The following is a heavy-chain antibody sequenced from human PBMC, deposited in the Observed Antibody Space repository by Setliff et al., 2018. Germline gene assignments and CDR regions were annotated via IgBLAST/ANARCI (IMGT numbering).Heavy chain of an antibody. CDR3: AKYYSDNSGPRGAFDY. J-gene: IGHJ4*02. CDR1: GFTVSSSD. V-gene: IGHV3-7*01. D-gene: IGHD3-22*01. Sequence: GGSLRLSCATSGFTVSSSDMSWVRQAPGKGLEWLASINPDGGKTYYVDSVKGRFSISRDNAKNSLYLQMNSLRAEDTAVYYCAKYYSDNSGPRGAFDYWGQGTLVTVSS. CDR2: INPDGGKT.